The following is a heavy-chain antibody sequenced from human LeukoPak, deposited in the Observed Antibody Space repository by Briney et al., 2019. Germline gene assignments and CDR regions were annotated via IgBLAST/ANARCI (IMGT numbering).Heavy chain of an antibody. Sequence: PSETLSLTCTVSGGSISRGDYYWSWIRQPPGKGLEWIGYIYYSGNTYYNPSLKSRLTISVDTSKNQFSLKLNSVTAADTAVYYCARGPGSDSSGRRFDPWGQGTLVTVSS. V-gene: IGHV4-30-4*08. D-gene: IGHD3-22*01. CDR2: IYYSGNT. J-gene: IGHJ5*02. CDR1: GGSISRGDYY. CDR3: ARGPGSDSSGRRFDP.